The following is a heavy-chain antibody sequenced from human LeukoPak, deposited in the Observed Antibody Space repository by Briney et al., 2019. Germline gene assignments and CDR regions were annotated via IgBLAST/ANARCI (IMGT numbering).Heavy chain of an antibody. CDR3: AKVTSSYNYFDY. Sequence: GGSLRLSCAASGFTFSTYAMSWVRQAPGKGLEWGSTFSGSGGRTLYADPVKGRFVISRDNSKNTLYLQMNSLRAEDTAVYYCAKVTSSYNYFDYWGQGAPVTVSS. J-gene: IGHJ4*02. D-gene: IGHD2-2*01. CDR1: GFTFSTYA. CDR2: FSGSGGRT. V-gene: IGHV3-23*01.